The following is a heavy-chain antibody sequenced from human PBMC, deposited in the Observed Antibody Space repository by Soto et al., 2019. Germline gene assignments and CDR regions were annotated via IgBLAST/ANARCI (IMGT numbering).Heavy chain of an antibody. D-gene: IGHD3-9*01. J-gene: IGHJ6*02. V-gene: IGHV4-39*01. Sequence: PSETLSLTCTVSGGSISSSSYYWGWIRQPPGKGLEWIGSIYYSGSTYYNPSLKSRVTISVDTSKNQFSLKLSSVTAADTAVYYCGRYLRGYYYYVMAVGGQGTPVTVSS. CDR3: GRYLRGYYYYVMAV. CDR1: GGSISSSSYY. CDR2: IYYSGST.